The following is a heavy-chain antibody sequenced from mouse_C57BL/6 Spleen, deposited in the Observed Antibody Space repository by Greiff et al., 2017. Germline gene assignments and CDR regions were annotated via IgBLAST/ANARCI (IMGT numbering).Heavy chain of an antibody. D-gene: IGHD2-4*01. CDR3: ARRYDYDRGYYYAMDY. Sequence: EVQGVESGGGLVQPGGSLKLSCAASGFTFSDYYMYWVRQTPEKRLEWVAYISNGGGSTYYPDTVKGRFTISRDNAKNTLYLQMSRLKSEDTAMYYCARRYDYDRGYYYAMDYWGQGTSVTVSS. V-gene: IGHV5-12*01. J-gene: IGHJ4*01. CDR2: ISNGGGST. CDR1: GFTFSDYY.